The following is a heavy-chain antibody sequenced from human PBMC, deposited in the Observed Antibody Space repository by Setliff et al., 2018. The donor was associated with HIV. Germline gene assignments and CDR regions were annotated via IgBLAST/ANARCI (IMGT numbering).Heavy chain of an antibody. CDR1: GYTFSNYA. V-gene: IGHV1-18*01. CDR3: ASRSYGSSDYYYYMDV. D-gene: IGHD5-18*01. Sequence: GASVKVSCKASGYTFSNYAIIWVRKAPGQGLEWMGWISAYNGYTNYAQNLQGRVTMTTDTSTSTAYMELRSLRSDDTAVYYCASRSYGSSDYYYYMDVWGKGTTVTVSS. CDR2: ISAYNGYT. J-gene: IGHJ6*03.